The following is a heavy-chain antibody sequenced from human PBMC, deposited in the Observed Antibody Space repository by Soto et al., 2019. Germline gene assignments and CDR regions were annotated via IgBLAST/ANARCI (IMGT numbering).Heavy chain of an antibody. Sequence: PGGSLRLSCAASGFTFSSYAMSWVRQAPGKGLEWVSAISGSGGSTYYADSVKGRFTISRDNSKNTLYLQMNSLRAEDTAVYYCAKFPTYCSGGSCYGVPKYYFDYWGQGTLVTVSS. CDR2: ISGSGGST. D-gene: IGHD2-15*01. J-gene: IGHJ4*02. CDR3: AKFPTYCSGGSCYGVPKYYFDY. V-gene: IGHV3-23*01. CDR1: GFTFSSYA.